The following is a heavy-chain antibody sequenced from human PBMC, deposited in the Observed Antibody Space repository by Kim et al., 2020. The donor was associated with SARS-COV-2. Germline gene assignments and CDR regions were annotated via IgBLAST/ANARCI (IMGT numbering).Heavy chain of an antibody. Sequence: GGSLRLSCAASGFTFSSYAMSWVRQAPGKGLEWVSAISGSGGSTYYADSVKGRFTISRDNSKNTLYLQMNSLRAEDTAVYYCAKDSLPLYYGGLADDAFDIWGQGTMVTVSS. CDR2: ISGSGGST. CDR1: GFTFSSYA. V-gene: IGHV3-23*01. D-gene: IGHD4-17*01. CDR3: AKDSLPLYYGGLADDAFDI. J-gene: IGHJ3*02.